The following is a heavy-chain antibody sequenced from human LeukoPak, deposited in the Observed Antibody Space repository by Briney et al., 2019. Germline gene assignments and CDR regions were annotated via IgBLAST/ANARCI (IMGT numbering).Heavy chain of an antibody. CDR2: ISNSGSNI. Sequence: GGSLRLSCAASGFTFSDYYMSWIRQAPGKGLAWVSYISNSGSNIYYADSVKGRFTISRDNSKNTLYLQMNSLRAEDTAVYYCEKDGFGSGNYAFDYWGQGTLVTVSS. CDR3: EKDGFGSGNYAFDY. D-gene: IGHD3-10*01. V-gene: IGHV3-11*04. J-gene: IGHJ4*02. CDR1: GFTFSDYY.